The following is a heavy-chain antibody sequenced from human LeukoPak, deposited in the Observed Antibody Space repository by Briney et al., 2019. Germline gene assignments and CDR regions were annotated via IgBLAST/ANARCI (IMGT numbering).Heavy chain of an antibody. V-gene: IGHV3-53*01. Sequence: GGSLRLSCAASGFTVSSNYMSWVRQAPGKGLEWVSVIYSGGSTYYADSVKGRFTNSRDNSKNTLYLQMNSLRVEDTAVYYCARVSFRYYFDYWGQGALVTVSS. CDR3: ARVSFRYYFDY. CDR1: GFTVSSNY. J-gene: IGHJ4*02. CDR2: IYSGGST. D-gene: IGHD2-21*01.